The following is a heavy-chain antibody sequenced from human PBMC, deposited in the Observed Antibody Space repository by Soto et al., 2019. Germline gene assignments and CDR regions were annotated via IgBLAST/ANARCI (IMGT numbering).Heavy chain of an antibody. Sequence: QVQLVESGGGVVRPGTSLRLSCAATGFSFSAHGMHWVRQAPGKGLEWLAVINDGSEEGYADSVRGRFTISRDNARNILYLQMDNLRAEDSALYYCARDDLFVDNGLDHWGQGTQVTLSS. CDR3: ARDDLFVDNGLDH. CDR1: GFSFSAHG. V-gene: IGHV3-33*01. CDR2: INDGSEE. J-gene: IGHJ4*02. D-gene: IGHD1-1*01.